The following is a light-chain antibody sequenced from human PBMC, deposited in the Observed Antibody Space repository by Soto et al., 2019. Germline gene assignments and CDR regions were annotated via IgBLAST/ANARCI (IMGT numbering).Light chain of an antibody. CDR3: QQLNSYS. Sequence: DIQLTQSPSFLSASVGVRVPITCRASQGISSYLAWYQQKPWKAPKLLIYAASTLQSGVPPRFSGSESGTEFTLTISSMQPEAFATYYWQQLNSYSFGGGTKVELK. CDR1: QGISSY. J-gene: IGKJ4*01. CDR2: AAS. V-gene: IGKV1-9*01.